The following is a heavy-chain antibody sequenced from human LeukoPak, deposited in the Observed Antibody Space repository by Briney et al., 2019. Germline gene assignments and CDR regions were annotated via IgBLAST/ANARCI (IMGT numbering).Heavy chain of an antibody. CDR2: INHRGGT. Sequence: PSETLSLTCGVYGGSFSGSYWSWIRQPPGKGLEWIGEINHRGGTNYNPSLKSRVTISVDTSKNQFSLKLSSVTAADTAVYYCASEDSSSWNLGRFDPWGQGTLVTVSS. D-gene: IGHD6-13*01. V-gene: IGHV4-34*01. CDR1: GGSFSGSY. CDR3: ASEDSSSWNLGRFDP. J-gene: IGHJ5*02.